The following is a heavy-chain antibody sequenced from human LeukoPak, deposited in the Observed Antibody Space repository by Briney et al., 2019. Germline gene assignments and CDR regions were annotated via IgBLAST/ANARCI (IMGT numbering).Heavy chain of an antibody. CDR3: TFIAAAGTLRFDP. J-gene: IGHJ5*02. CDR1: GFTFNNAW. V-gene: IGHV3-15*01. D-gene: IGHD6-13*01. CDR2: IKSKTDGGTT. Sequence: GGSLRLSCAASGFTFNNAWMSWVRQAPGKGLEWVGRIKSKTDGGTTDYAAPVKGRFTISRDDSRNTLYLQMSSLKTEDTAVYYCTFIAAAGTLRFDPWGQGSLVTVSS.